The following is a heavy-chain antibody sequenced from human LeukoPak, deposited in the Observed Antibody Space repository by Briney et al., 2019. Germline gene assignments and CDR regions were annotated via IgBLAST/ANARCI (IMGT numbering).Heavy chain of an antibody. CDR1: GGSISSYY. V-gene: IGHV4-59*01. CDR2: IYYSGST. CDR3: ARVTSPRRNFDY. J-gene: IGHJ4*02. Sequence: SETLSLTCTVSGGSISSYYWSWIRQPPGKGLEWIGHIYYSGSTNYNPSLKSRVTISVDTSKNQFSLKLSSVTAADTAVYYCARVTSPRRNFDYWGQGTLVTVSS. D-gene: IGHD1-14*01.